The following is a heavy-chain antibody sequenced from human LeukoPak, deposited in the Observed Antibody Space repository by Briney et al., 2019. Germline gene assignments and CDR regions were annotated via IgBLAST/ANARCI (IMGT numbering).Heavy chain of an antibody. Sequence: PSETLSLTCAVYGGSFSGYYWSRLRQPPGKGLEWIGEINHSGSTNYNPSLKSRVTISVDTSKNQFSLKLSSVTAAVTAVYYCARVRKAAAGRGGFDYWGQGTLVTVSS. D-gene: IGHD6-13*01. CDR2: INHSGST. V-gene: IGHV4-34*01. J-gene: IGHJ4*02. CDR1: GGSFSGYY. CDR3: ARVRKAAAGRGGFDY.